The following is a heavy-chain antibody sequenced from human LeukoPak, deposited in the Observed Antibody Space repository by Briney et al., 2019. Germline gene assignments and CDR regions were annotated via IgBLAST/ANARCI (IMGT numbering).Heavy chain of an antibody. D-gene: IGHD3-22*01. V-gene: IGHV4-4*07. CDR3: ASTTMIVDAEYFQH. CDR2: IRTSGNN. Sequence: PSETLSLTCTVSDGSMTNYWSWIRQPAGKGLEWIGRIRTSGNNNYNPSLKSRVTISVDTSKNQFSLKLSSVTAADTAVYYCASTTMIVDAEYFQHWGQGTLVTVPS. CDR1: DGSMTNY. J-gene: IGHJ1*01.